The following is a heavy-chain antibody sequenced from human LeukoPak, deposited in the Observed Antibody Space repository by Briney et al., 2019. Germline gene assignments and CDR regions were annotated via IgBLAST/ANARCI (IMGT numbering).Heavy chain of an antibody. J-gene: IGHJ4*02. Sequence: SETLSLTCTVSGGSISSYYWSWIRQPPGKGLEWIGYIYYSGSTNYNPSLKGRVTISVDTSKNQFSLKLSSVTAADTAVYYCAGGIAAAGQGYYFDYWGQGTLVTVSS. CDR3: AGGIAAAGQGYYFDY. V-gene: IGHV4-59*12. CDR2: IYYSGST. CDR1: GGSISSYY. D-gene: IGHD6-13*01.